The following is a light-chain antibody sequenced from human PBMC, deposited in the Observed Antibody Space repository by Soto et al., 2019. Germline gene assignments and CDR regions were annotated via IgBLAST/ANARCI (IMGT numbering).Light chain of an antibody. J-gene: IGKJ1*01. Sequence: IVLTQSPSTLSLSPVDRVTLSCRASQSVSNNYLAWYQQNPGQAPTLLIYGASNRATGITDRFRGSGSGTDFTLTISRLEPEDFAVYYCQQYGRSGTFGQGTKVDIK. CDR2: GAS. CDR1: QSVSNNY. CDR3: QQYGRSGT. V-gene: IGKV3-20*01.